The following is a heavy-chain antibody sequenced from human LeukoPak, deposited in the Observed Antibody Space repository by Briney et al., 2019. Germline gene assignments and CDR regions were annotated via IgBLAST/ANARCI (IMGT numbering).Heavy chain of an antibody. CDR2: INPNSGGT. CDR3: ARSRLQGYSSSYYYYYYMDV. D-gene: IGHD6-6*01. V-gene: IGHV1-2*02. CDR1: GYTFTGYY. Sequence: ASVKVSCKASGYTFTGYYMHWVRQAPGQGLEWMGWINPNSGGTNYAQKFQGRVTMTRDTSISTAYMELSRLRSDDTAVYYCARSRLQGYSSSYYYYYYMDVWGKGTTVTVSS. J-gene: IGHJ6*03.